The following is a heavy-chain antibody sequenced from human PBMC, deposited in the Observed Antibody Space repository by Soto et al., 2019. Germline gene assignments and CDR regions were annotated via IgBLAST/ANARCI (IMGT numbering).Heavy chain of an antibody. D-gene: IGHD1-1*01. Sequence: PGKGLEWIGYIYYSGSTYYNPSLKSRVTISVDTSKNQFSLKLSSVTAADTAVYYCFFFFTSRRRHTSSLHGLGIPAEPPSDL. J-gene: IGHJ2*01. CDR3: FFFFTSRRRHTSSLHGLGIPAEPPSDL. CDR2: IYYSGST. V-gene: IGHV4-31*02.